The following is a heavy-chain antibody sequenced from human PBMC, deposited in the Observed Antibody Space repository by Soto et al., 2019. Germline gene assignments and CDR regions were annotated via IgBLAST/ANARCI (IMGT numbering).Heavy chain of an antibody. V-gene: IGHV3-30-3*01. CDR1: GFTFSSYA. J-gene: IGHJ4*02. CDR2: ISYDGSNK. D-gene: IGHD6-13*01. CDR3: ARGPEQYSSSWPFDY. Sequence: QVQLVESGGGVVQPGRSLRLSCAASGFTFSSYAMHWVRQAPGKGLEWVAVISYDGSNKHYADSVKGRFTISSDNSKNTPYLQMNSLRAEDTAVYYCARGPEQYSSSWPFDYWGQGTLVTVSS.